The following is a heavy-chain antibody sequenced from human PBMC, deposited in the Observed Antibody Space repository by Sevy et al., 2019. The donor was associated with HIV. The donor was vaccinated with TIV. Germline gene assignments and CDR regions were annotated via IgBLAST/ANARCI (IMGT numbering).Heavy chain of an antibody. J-gene: IGHJ4*02. CDR1: GFTFSSYG. Sequence: GGSLRLSCAASGFTFSSYGMHWVRQAPGKGLEWVAVISYDGSNKYYADSVKGRFTISRDNSKNTLYLQMNGLRAEDKAVYYCAKGRVLLWFGELVSDFDYWGQGTLVTVSS. CDR3: AKGRVLLWFGELVSDFDY. CDR2: ISYDGSNK. V-gene: IGHV3-30*18. D-gene: IGHD3-10*01.